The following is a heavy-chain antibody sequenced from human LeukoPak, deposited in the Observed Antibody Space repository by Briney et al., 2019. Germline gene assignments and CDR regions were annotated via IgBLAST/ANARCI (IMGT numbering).Heavy chain of an antibody. CDR1: GGSISSGGYY. D-gene: IGHD3-9*01. CDR3: ARQTNYDILSYFDY. CDR2: IYYSGST. J-gene: IGHJ4*02. V-gene: IGHV4-31*03. Sequence: SQTLSLTCTVSGGSISSGGYYWSWIRQHPAKGLEWIGYIYYSGSTYYNPSLKSRVTISVDTSKNQFSLKLSSVTAADTAVYYCARQTNYDILSYFDYWGQGTLVTVSS.